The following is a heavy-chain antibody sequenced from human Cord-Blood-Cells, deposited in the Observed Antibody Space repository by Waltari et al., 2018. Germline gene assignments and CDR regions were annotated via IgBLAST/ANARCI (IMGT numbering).Heavy chain of an antibody. CDR1: GRSFTGYY. D-gene: IGHD4-17*01. J-gene: IGHJ6*03. V-gene: IGHV4-34*01. Sequence: QVQLQQWGAGLLKPSETLSLTCAVYGRSFTGYYWSWIRQPPGKGLEWIGEINHSGSTNYNPSLKSRVTISVDTSKNQFSLKLSSVTAADTAVYYCAREVNDYGDYYYYYYYMDVWGKGTTVTVSS. CDR3: AREVNDYGDYYYYYYYMDV. CDR2: INHSGST.